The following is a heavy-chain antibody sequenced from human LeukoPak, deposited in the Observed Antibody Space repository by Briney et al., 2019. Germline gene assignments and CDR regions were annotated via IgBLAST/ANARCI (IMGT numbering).Heavy chain of an antibody. CDR2: IYYSGST. Sequence: SETLSLTCTVSGGSISSSSYYWGWIRQPPGKGLEWIGSIYYSGSTYYNPSLKSRVTISVDTSKNQFSLKLSSVTAADTAVYYCASSYCGGDCSDAFDIWGHGTMVTVSS. CDR1: GGSISSSSYY. CDR3: ASSYCGGDCSDAFDI. V-gene: IGHV4-39*01. J-gene: IGHJ3*02. D-gene: IGHD2-21*02.